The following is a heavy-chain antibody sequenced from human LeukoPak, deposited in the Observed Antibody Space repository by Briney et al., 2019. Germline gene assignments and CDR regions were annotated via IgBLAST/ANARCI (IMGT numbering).Heavy chain of an antibody. CDR2: IRSKAYGGTT. D-gene: IGHD3-9*01. CDR3: TSGDYDILTGSFQKYYYYGMDV. V-gene: IGHV3-49*04. J-gene: IGHJ6*02. CDR1: GFTFGDYA. Sequence: GGSLRLSCTAPGFTFGDYAMSWVRQAPGKGLEWVGFIRSKAYGGTTEYAASVKGRSTISRDDSRSIAYLQMNSLKTEDTAVYYCTSGDYDILTGSFQKYYYYGMDVWGQGTTVTVSS.